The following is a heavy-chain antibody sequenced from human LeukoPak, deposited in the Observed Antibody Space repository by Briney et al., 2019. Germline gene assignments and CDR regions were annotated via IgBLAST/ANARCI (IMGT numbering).Heavy chain of an antibody. CDR3: ARDRQGYYSHDY. D-gene: IGHD2-15*01. V-gene: IGHV3-21*01. Sequence: GGSLRLSCAASGFTFSSYSLNWVRQAPGKGLEWVSSISGSSGYIYYADSVKGRFTISKDNAKNSLYLQMNSLRAEDTAVYYCARDRQGYYSHDYWGQGTLVTVSS. CDR1: GFTFSSYS. J-gene: IGHJ4*02. CDR2: ISGSSGYI.